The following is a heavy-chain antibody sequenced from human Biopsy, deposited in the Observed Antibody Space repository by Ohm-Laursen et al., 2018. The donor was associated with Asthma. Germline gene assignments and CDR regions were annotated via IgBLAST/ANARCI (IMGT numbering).Heavy chain of an antibody. CDR1: GFTFSNYA. CDR3: AKDWKSLYVQYFFEY. Sequence: SLRLSCAASGFTFSNYALSWVRQTPGKGLEWVSSMSGSATSTYYADSVKGRFTISRDNPRSTLYLQMNSLRAEDTAVYYCAKDWKSLYVQYFFEYWGQGTLVTVSS. V-gene: IGHV3-23*01. D-gene: IGHD5/OR15-5a*01. J-gene: IGHJ4*02. CDR2: MSGSATST.